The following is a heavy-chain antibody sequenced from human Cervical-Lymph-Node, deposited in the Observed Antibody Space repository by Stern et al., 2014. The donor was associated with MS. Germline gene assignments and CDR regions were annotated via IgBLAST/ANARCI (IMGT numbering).Heavy chain of an antibody. CDR1: RYTFTAYS. CDR3: AAASTTSSASPFDY. CDR2: VNPNTGAT. V-gene: IGHV1-2*02. D-gene: IGHD6-19*01. J-gene: IGHJ4*02. Sequence: QVQLVQSGAEVKKPGASLKVSCQTSRYTFTAYSFHWVRQAPGQGLQWMGWVNPNTGATTYAKQFRGRVTMTRDSSINTAYMELSRLTSDDTAVYYCAAASTTSSASPFDYWGQGTLLNVSS.